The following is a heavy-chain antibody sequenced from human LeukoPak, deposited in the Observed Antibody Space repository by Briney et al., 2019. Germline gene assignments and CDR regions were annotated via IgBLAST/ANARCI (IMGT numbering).Heavy chain of an antibody. CDR2: VGDNGGGT. CDR1: GFPFKTYP. D-gene: IGHD7-27*01. CDR3: MKGGWGSPFDY. V-gene: IGHV3-23*01. Sequence: GGSLRISCAASGFPFKTYPMTWVRQAPGKGLEWISAVGDNGGGTFYADSVKGRFTTSKDVSSDTLYLQMDSLTADDTAVYYCMKGGWGSPFDYWGQGTMVTVSS. J-gene: IGHJ4*02.